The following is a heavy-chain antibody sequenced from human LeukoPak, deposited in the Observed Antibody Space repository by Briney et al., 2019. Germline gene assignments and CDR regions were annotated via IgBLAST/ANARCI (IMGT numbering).Heavy chain of an antibody. CDR1: RSTFTNYW. CDR2: LNPGDSDI. V-gene: IGHV5-51*01. D-gene: IGHD2-21*02. Sequence: PEESLQISFQGTRSTFTNYWIGWVRQVTGEGLEWMGILNPGDSDIRYNPSFEGQVTISADKSATTAYRQWTSLKASGSAMYFCARDMNNGLLPDYWGEGTLGTVSS. J-gene: IGHJ4*02. CDR3: ARDMNNGLLPDY.